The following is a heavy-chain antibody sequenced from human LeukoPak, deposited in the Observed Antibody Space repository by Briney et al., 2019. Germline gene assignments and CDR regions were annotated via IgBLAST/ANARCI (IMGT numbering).Heavy chain of an antibody. CDR1: GYTFSSYG. CDR2: ISPYNNNT. D-gene: IGHD6-19*01. J-gene: IGHJ4*02. Sequence: ASVKVSCKASGYTFSSYGISWLRQAPGQGLEWMAWISPYNNNTSYAQKLQGRVTLTTDTSTSTAYMELRGLRSDDTAVYYCARDGSYTVAGDFDHWGQGTLVTVSS. V-gene: IGHV1-18*01. CDR3: ARDGSYTVAGDFDH.